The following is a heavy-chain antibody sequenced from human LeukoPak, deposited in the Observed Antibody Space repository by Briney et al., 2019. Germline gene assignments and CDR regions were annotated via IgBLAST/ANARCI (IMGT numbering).Heavy chain of an antibody. Sequence: SETLSLTCTVSGGSISSGGYYWSWIRQHPGKGLGWIGYIYYSGSTYYNPSLKSRVTISVDTSKNQFSLKLSSVTAADTAVYYCARDLGYCSGGSCYSPYGMDVWGQGTTVTVSS. V-gene: IGHV4-31*03. D-gene: IGHD2-15*01. CDR3: ARDLGYCSGGSCYSPYGMDV. J-gene: IGHJ6*02. CDR2: IYYSGST. CDR1: GGSISSGGYY.